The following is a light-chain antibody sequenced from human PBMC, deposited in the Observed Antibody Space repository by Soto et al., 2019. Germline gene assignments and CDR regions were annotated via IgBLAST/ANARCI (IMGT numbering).Light chain of an antibody. CDR3: LPPYNGPYV. CDR1: TGAVTNGHY. Sequence: QAVVTQEPSLTVSPGGTVTLTCGSSTGAVTNGHYPYWFQQKPGQAPRTLIYDTTNRHSWTPARFSGSLLGGKAALTLSGAQPEDEAEYYCLPPYNGPYVFGTGAKVTVL. J-gene: IGLJ1*01. V-gene: IGLV7-46*01. CDR2: DTT.